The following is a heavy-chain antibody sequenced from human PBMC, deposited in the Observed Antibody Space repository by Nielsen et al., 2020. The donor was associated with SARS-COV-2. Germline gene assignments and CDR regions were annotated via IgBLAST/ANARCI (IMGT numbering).Heavy chain of an antibody. CDR1: GFTFSNAW. Sequence: GESLKISCAASGFTFSNAWMSWVRQAPGKGLEWVGRVKSKIDGGTTDYAAPVKGRFTISRDDSKNTLYLQMNSLKTEDTAVYYCTRQIAYFDYWGQGTLVTVSS. CDR3: TRQIAYFDY. V-gene: IGHV3-15*01. J-gene: IGHJ4*02. CDR2: VKSKIDGGTT.